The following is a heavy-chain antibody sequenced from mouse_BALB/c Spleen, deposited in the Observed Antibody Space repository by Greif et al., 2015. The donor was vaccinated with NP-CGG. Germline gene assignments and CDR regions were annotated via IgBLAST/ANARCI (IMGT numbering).Heavy chain of an antibody. CDR1: GFAFRSYD. D-gene: IGHD1-1*01. Sequence: EVQLVESGGGLVKPGGSLKLSCAASGFAFRSYDMSWVRQTPEKRLEWVAYISSGGGSTYYPDTVKGRFTISRDNAKNTLYLQMSSLKSEDTAMYYCARVYGSAMDYWGQGTSVTVSS. J-gene: IGHJ4*01. V-gene: IGHV5-12-1*01. CDR3: ARVYGSAMDY. CDR2: ISSGGGST.